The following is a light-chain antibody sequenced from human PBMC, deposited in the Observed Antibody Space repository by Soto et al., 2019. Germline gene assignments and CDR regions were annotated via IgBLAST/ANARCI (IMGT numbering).Light chain of an antibody. CDR1: QSVSSF. J-gene: IGKJ4*01. CDR2: DTS. V-gene: IGKV3-11*01. CDR3: PQRSNWPLT. Sequence: EIVLRQSPATLSLSPGERATLSCRASQSVSSFLAWYQQKPGQAPRLLIYDTSNRATGIPAKFSGSGSGTDFSLTISCLEPEDSAVYSCPQRSNWPLTLGGGTKVEIK.